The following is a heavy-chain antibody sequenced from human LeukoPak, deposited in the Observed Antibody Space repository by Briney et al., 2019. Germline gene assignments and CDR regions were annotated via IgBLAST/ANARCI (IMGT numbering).Heavy chain of an antibody. Sequence: SVKVSCKASGGTFSSYAISWVRQAPGQGLEWMGGIIPIFGTANYAQKFQGRVTITTDESTSTAYMELSSLRSEDTAVYYCARGKWGRPYYYYMDVWGKGTTVTVSS. V-gene: IGHV1-69*05. J-gene: IGHJ6*03. CDR2: IIPIFGTA. CDR3: ARGKWGRPYYYYMDV. D-gene: IGHD7-27*01. CDR1: GGTFSSYA.